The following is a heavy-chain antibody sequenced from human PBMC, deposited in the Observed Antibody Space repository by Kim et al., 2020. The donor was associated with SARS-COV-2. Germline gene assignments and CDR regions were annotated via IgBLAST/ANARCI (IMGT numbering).Heavy chain of an antibody. Sequence: GGSLRLSCAASGFTFSSYSMNWVRQAPGKGLEWVSSISSSSSYIYYADSVKGRFTISRDNAKNSLYLQMNSLRAEDTAVYYCAREITMVRGVIITGDAFDIWGQGTMVTVSS. D-gene: IGHD3-10*01. CDR2: ISSSSSYI. CDR1: GFTFSSYS. CDR3: AREITMVRGVIITGDAFDI. J-gene: IGHJ3*02. V-gene: IGHV3-21*01.